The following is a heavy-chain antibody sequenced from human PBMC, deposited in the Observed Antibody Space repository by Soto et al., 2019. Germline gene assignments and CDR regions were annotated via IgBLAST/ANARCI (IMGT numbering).Heavy chain of an antibody. CDR1: RFTFSSYW. D-gene: IGHD6-13*01. J-gene: IGHJ4*02. Sequence: GGSLRLSCAASRFTFSSYWMHWVRQAPGKGLVWVSRINSDGSSTSYADSVKGRFTISRDNAKNTLYLQMNSLRAEDTAVYYCARGVKNRYNSNFFDYWGQGTLVTVSS. V-gene: IGHV3-74*01. CDR2: INSDGSST. CDR3: ARGVKNRYNSNFFDY.